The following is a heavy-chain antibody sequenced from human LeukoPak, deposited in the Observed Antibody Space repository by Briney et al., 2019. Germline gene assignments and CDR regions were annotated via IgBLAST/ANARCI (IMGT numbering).Heavy chain of an antibody. CDR2: ISDSGTT. V-gene: IGHV4-59*01. J-gene: IGHJ6*03. CDR1: GGSISRYY. CDR3: ARVTWFPGSSYYYMDV. Sequence: KTSETLSLTCTVSGGSISRYYWSWIRQPPGKGLEWFGYISDSGTTNYNPSLKSRVTISVDTSKKEFSLKLSSVTAADTAVYFCARVTWFPGSSYYYMDVWGKGTTVTVSS. D-gene: IGHD3-9*01.